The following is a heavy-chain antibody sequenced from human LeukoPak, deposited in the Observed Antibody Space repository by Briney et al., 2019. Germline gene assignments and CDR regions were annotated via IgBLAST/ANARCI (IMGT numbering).Heavy chain of an antibody. Sequence: SETLSLTCTVSGGSISSGGYYWSWIRQHPGKGLEWIGYIYYSGSTYYNPSLKSRVTISVDTSKNQFSLKLSSVTAADTAVYYCARAVTRIAAAGIRWFDPWGQGTLVTVSS. J-gene: IGHJ5*02. CDR3: ARAVTRIAAAGIRWFDP. V-gene: IGHV4-31*03. CDR1: GGSISSGGYY. CDR2: IYYSGST. D-gene: IGHD6-13*01.